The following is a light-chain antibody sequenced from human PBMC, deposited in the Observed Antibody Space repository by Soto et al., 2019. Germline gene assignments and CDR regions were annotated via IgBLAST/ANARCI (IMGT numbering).Light chain of an antibody. CDR1: QSISSW. CDR2: AAS. CDR3: QQYNSYSYT. V-gene: IGKV1-5*01. Sequence: DIQMTQSPSTLSAFVGDRVTITCRASQSISSWLAWYQQKPGKAPKLLIYAASSLQSGVPSRFSGSGSGTDFTLTISSLQPDDFATYYCQQYNSYSYTFGQGTKVDIK. J-gene: IGKJ2*01.